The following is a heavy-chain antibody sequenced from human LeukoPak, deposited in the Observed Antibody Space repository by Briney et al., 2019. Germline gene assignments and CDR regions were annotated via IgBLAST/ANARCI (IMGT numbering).Heavy chain of an antibody. V-gene: IGHV1-69*13. D-gene: IGHD5-18*01. CDR2: IIPIFGTA. Sequence: ASVKVSCKASGGTFSSYAISWVRQAPGQGLEWMGGIIPIFGTANYAQKFQGRVTITADESTSTAYMELSSLRSEDTAVYYCARVSGYSYGSAGWFDPWGQGTMVTVSS. J-gene: IGHJ5*02. CDR3: ARVSGYSYGSAGWFDP. CDR1: GGTFSSYA.